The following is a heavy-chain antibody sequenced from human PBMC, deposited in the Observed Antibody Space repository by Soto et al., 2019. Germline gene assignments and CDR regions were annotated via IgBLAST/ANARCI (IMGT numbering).Heavy chain of an antibody. J-gene: IGHJ5*02. CDR3: ASNTGDSGSWYVPRFDP. Sequence: GASVKVSCKASGGTFSSYAISWVRQAPGQGLEWMGGIIPIFGTANYAQRFQGRVTITADESTSTAYMELSSLRSEDTAVYYCASNTGDSGSWYVPRFDPWGQGTLVTVSS. V-gene: IGHV1-69*13. CDR2: IIPIFGTA. D-gene: IGHD6-13*01. CDR1: GGTFSSYA.